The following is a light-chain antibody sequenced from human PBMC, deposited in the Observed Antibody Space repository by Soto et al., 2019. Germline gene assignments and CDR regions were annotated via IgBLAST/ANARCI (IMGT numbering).Light chain of an antibody. J-gene: IGKJ1*01. V-gene: IGKV1-5*01. Sequence: DIQMTQSPSTLSASVGDRVTITCRASQSISSWLAWYQQKPGKAPKLLIYDASSLESGVPSRFSGSGSGTEVTLTIRSPQPDELAPHSCHPYNSYSWTFGQGTTVEIK. CDR2: DAS. CDR1: QSISSW. CDR3: HPYNSYSWT.